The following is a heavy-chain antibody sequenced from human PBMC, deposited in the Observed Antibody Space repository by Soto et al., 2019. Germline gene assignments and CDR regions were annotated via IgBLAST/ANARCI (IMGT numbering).Heavy chain of an antibody. D-gene: IGHD3-9*01. CDR1: GGSIISSSYY. CDR2: IYYSGST. J-gene: IGHJ4*02. V-gene: IGHV4-39*01. Sequence: SETLSLTCTVSGGSIISSSYYWGWIRQPPGKGLEWIGSIYYSGSTYYNPSLKSRVTISVDTSKNQFSLKLSSVTAADTAVYYCARLEYYDILTGYYFFDYWGQGTLVTVSS. CDR3: ARLEYYDILTGYYFFDY.